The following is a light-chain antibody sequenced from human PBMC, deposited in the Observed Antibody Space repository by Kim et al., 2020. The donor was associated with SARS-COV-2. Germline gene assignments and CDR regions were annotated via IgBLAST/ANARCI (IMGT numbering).Light chain of an antibody. Sequence: VALGQTVRITCQGDSLRSYYTTWYQQTPGQAPIVVVYGKNNRPSGIPDRFSGSSSGNTASLTITGTQAGDEADYYCNSRDNNDYVLFGGGTQLTVL. CDR1: SLRSYY. CDR2: GKN. J-gene: IGLJ2*01. V-gene: IGLV3-19*01. CDR3: NSRDNNDYVL.